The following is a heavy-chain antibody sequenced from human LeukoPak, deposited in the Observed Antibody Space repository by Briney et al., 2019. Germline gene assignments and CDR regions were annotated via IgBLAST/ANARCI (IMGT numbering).Heavy chain of an antibody. Sequence: ASVKVSCKASGGTFSSYAISWVRQAPGQGLEWMGGIIPIFGTANYAQKFQGRVTITTDESTSTAYMELSSLRSEDTAVYYCARDTVVVPAALGLGAFDIWGQGTMVTVSS. D-gene: IGHD2-2*01. CDR2: IIPIFGTA. V-gene: IGHV1-69*05. CDR1: GGTFSSYA. J-gene: IGHJ3*02. CDR3: ARDTVVVPAALGLGAFDI.